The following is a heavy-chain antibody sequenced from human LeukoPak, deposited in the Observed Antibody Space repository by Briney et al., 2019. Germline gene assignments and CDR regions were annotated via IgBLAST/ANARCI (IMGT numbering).Heavy chain of an antibody. CDR3: AKGAAIRRGYSYDGGLGDEWFIDY. Sequence: GGSLRLSCAASGFTFDDYAMHWVRQAPGKGLEWVSLISWDGGSTYYADSVRGRFTISRDNSKNSLYLQMNSLRAEDTALYYCAKGAAIRRGYSYDGGLGDEWFIDYWGQGTLVTASS. CDR2: ISWDGGST. D-gene: IGHD5-18*01. J-gene: IGHJ4*02. V-gene: IGHV3-43D*03. CDR1: GFTFDDYA.